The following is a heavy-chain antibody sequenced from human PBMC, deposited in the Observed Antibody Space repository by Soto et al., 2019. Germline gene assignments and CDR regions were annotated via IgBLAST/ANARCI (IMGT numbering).Heavy chain of an antibody. CDR2: IYYSGST. V-gene: IGHV4-31*03. J-gene: IGHJ6*02. CDR3: ARARGGGSSSRWYYYYGMDV. CDR1: GGSISSGGYY. D-gene: IGHD2-15*01. Sequence: KSSETLSLTCTVSGGSISSGGYYWSWIRQHPGKGLEWIGYIYYSGSTYYNPSLKSRVTISVDTSKNQFSLKLSSVTAADTAVYYCARARGGGSSSRWYYYYGMDVWGQGTTVTVSS.